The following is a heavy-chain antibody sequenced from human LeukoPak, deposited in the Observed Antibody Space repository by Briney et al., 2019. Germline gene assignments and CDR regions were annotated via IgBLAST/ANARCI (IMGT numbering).Heavy chain of an antibody. CDR1: GGSISSYY. J-gene: IGHJ3*02. Sequence: SQTLSLTCTVSGGSISSYYWSWIRQPPGKGLEWIGYIYYSGSTNYNPSLKSRVTISVDTSKNQFSLKLSSVTAADTAVYYCARGKDYDILTGYYDAFDIWGQGTMVTVSS. D-gene: IGHD3-9*01. V-gene: IGHV4-59*08. CDR3: ARGKDYDILTGYYDAFDI. CDR2: IYYSGST.